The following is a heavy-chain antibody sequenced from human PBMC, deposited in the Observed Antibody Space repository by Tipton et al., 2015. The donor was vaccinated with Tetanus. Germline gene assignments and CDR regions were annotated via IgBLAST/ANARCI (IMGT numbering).Heavy chain of an antibody. Sequence: QLVQSEAEMKKPGASVKVSCKASGYTFTGYYMYWVRQAPGQGLEWMGWIDPNSGGTVYAQKFQGRVTMTRDTSISTAYMELSSLRSDDTAVYYCARDRGDYIYYGMDVWGPGTTVTVS. J-gene: IGHJ6*02. CDR1: GYTFTGYY. D-gene: IGHD3-22*01. CDR2: IDPNSGGT. CDR3: ARDRGDYIYYGMDV. V-gene: IGHV1-2*02.